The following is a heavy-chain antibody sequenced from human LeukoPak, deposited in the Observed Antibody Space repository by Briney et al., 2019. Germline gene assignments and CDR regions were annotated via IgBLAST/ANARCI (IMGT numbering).Heavy chain of an antibody. CDR3: SRERSSGYNDVFVI. CDR1: GFTFSRYN. J-gene: IGHJ3*02. Sequence: AASLKLSCKASGFTFSRYNMHWVRQAPGQGLEWMGIINPSGGNTNYANKFQGRVTITRDKSTNTVYMELNSLRAEDTAVYYCSRERSSGYNDVFVIWGEG. V-gene: IGHV1-46*01. CDR2: INPSGGNT. D-gene: IGHD3-22*01.